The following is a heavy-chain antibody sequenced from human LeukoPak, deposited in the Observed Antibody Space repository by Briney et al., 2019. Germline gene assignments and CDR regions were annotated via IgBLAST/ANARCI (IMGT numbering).Heavy chain of an antibody. J-gene: IGHJ4*02. D-gene: IGHD3-10*01. V-gene: IGHV3-30*18. Sequence: GRSLRLSCAASRFTFSRYGMHWVRQAPGKGLEWVAVISYDGSNNYYVDSVKGRFTISRDNSKNTLYLQMNSLRAEDTAVYYCAKGLSGSPPPYWGQGTLVTVSS. CDR1: RFTFSRYG. CDR2: ISYDGSNN. CDR3: AKGLSGSPPPY.